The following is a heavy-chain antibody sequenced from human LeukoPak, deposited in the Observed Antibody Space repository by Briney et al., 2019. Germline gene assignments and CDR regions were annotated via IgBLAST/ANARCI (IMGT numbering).Heavy chain of an antibody. D-gene: IGHD3-9*01. Sequence: GGSLRLFCGASGFPFWIFWMLWVRGARGRGVVGVSRINSGGSRTRYADSVKRRYTISRDNAKNTLYVQMNSLRAEDRAVYYRARAGYDILTCYQFYHWGQRTLVSVP. CDR1: GFPFWIFW. CDR2: INSGGSRT. J-gene: IGHJ4*02. V-gene: IGHV3-74*01. CDR3: ARAGYDILTCYQFYH.